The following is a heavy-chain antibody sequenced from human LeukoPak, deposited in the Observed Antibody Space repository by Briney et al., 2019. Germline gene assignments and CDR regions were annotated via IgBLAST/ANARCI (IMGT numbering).Heavy chain of an antibody. CDR2: MNPNSGYT. CDR3: AREGAAAEDVNWFDP. CDR1: GYTFTSHD. D-gene: IGHD6-25*01. Sequence: ASVKVSCKASGYTFTSHDINWVRQATGQGLEWMGWMNPNSGYTGYEQKFQGRVTMTRDTSTSTAYMELSGLRSDDTAVYYCAREGAAAEDVNWFDPWGQGTLVTVSS. J-gene: IGHJ5*02. V-gene: IGHV1-8*01.